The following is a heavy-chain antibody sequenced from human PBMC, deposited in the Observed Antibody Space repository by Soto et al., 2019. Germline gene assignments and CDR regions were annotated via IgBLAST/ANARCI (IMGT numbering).Heavy chain of an antibody. V-gene: IGHV3-53*02. CDR1: GLTVSPNY. CDR3: ARDYLGGAWFDP. J-gene: IGHJ5*02. Sequence: EVRLVETGGGLIQPGGSLRLSCAASGLTVSPNYMSWVRQAPGKGLEWVSVIYSVGDTYYADSVKGRFSISRDNSKNTLFLQMNSLRAEDTAVYFCARDYLGGAWFDPWGQGTLVTVSS. CDR2: IYSVGDT. D-gene: IGHD3-16*01.